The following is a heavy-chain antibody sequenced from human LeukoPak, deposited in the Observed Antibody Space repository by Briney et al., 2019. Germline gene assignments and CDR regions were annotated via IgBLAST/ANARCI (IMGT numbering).Heavy chain of an antibody. J-gene: IGHJ6*02. D-gene: IGHD4-17*01. Sequence: PGGSLRLSCAAPGFTFSSYAMSWVRQAPGKGLEWVSGVSGSGGSTYYADSVKGRFTISRDNSKNTLYLQMNTLRAEDTAVYYCAKGGGDYLIYYGMDVWGQGTTVTVSS. CDR1: GFTFSSYA. CDR3: AKGGGDYLIYYGMDV. V-gene: IGHV3-23*01. CDR2: VSGSGGST.